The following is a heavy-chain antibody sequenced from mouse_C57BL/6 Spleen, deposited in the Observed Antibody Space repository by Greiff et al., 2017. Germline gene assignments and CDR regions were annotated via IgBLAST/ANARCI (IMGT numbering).Heavy chain of an antibody. Sequence: EVQRVESGGGLVQPGGSMKLSCVASGFTFSNYWMNWVRQSPEKGLEWVAQIRLKSDNYATHYAESVKGRFTISRDDSKSSVYLQMNNLRAEDTGIYYCPMAYRGYFDYWGQGTTLTVSS. V-gene: IGHV6-3*01. J-gene: IGHJ2*01. D-gene: IGHD2-10*01. CDR3: PMAYRGYFDY. CDR1: GFTFSNYW. CDR2: IRLKSDNYAT.